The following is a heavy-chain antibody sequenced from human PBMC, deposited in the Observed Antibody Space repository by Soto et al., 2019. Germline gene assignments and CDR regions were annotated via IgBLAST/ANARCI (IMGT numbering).Heavy chain of an antibody. D-gene: IGHD2-2*01. CDR3: ARLECSSTSCYGSADP. J-gene: IGHJ5*02. CDR2: IDPSDSYT. Sequence: GESLKISCKGSGYSFTIYWISWVRQMPGKGLEWMGRIDPSDSYTNYSPSFQGHVTISADKSISTAYLQWSSLKASDTAMYYCARLECSSTSCYGSADPWGQGTLVTVSS. V-gene: IGHV5-10-1*01. CDR1: GYSFTIYW.